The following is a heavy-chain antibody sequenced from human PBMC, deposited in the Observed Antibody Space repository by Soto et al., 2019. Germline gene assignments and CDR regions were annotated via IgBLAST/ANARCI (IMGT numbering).Heavy chain of an antibody. J-gene: IGHJ5*02. CDR2: IYYSGST. D-gene: IGHD3-10*01. CDR1: GGSISSGDYY. Sequence: LFLTCTVSGGSISSGDYYWSWIRQPPGKGLEWIGYIYYSGSTYYNPSLKSRVTISVDTSKNQFSLKLSSVTAADTAVYYCARMVRGVIVAYNWFDPWGQGTLVTVSS. CDR3: ARMVRGVIVAYNWFDP. V-gene: IGHV4-30-4*01.